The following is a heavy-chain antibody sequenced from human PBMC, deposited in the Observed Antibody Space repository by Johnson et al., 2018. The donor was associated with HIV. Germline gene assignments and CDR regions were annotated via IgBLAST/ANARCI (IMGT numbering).Heavy chain of an antibody. V-gene: IGHV3-30*18. CDR3: AKEMSSWPGEAFDI. Sequence: QVQLVESGGGLVQPGGSLRLSCAASGFTFSSYWMSWVRQAPGKGLEWVAVISYDGSNKYYADSVKGRFTISRDNSKNTLYLQMNSLRAEDTAVYYCAKEMSSWPGEAFDIWGQGTMVTVSS. J-gene: IGHJ3*02. D-gene: IGHD1-14*01. CDR1: GFTFSSYW. CDR2: ISYDGSNK.